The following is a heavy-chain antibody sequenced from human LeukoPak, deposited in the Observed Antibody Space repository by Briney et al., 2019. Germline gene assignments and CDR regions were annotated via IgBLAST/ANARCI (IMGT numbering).Heavy chain of an antibody. CDR1: GFTFSSYW. Sequence: AGGSLRLSCAASGFTFSSYWMTRVRQAPGKGPEFVANINQDGSEKKYVDSLKGRFTISRDNAKNSVFLQINSLRAEDTAVHYCAREDGYNTMNHWGQGTLVTVSS. CDR3: AREDGYNTMNH. CDR2: INQDGSEK. V-gene: IGHV3-7*01. J-gene: IGHJ5*02. D-gene: IGHD5-12*01.